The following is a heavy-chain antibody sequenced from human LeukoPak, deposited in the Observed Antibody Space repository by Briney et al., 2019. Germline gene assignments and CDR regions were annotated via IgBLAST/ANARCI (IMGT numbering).Heavy chain of an antibody. CDR1: GYRFTSYW. V-gene: IGHV5-51*01. Sequence: GESLQISCKGSGYRFTSYWIGWVRQMPGKGLEWMGIIYPGDSDTRYSPPFQGQVTISADKSISTAYLQWSSLKASDTAMYYCATYDFWSGTKNYYYYGMDVWGQGTTVTVSS. CDR2: IYPGDSDT. D-gene: IGHD3-3*01. CDR3: ATYDFWSGTKNYYYYGMDV. J-gene: IGHJ6*01.